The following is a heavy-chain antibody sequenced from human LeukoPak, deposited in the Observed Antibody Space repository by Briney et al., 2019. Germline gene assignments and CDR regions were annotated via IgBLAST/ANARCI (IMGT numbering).Heavy chain of an antibody. D-gene: IGHD5-12*01. V-gene: IGHV4-30-4*01. CDR2: IYYSGST. Sequence: SQTLSLTCTVSGGSISSGDYYWSWIRHPPGNGLELIGYIYYSGSTYYNPSLKSRVTISVDTSKNQFSLKLSSVTAADTAVYYCARASVGSGYDADWFDPWGQGTLVTVSS. CDR1: GGSISSGDYY. J-gene: IGHJ5*02. CDR3: ARASVGSGYDADWFDP.